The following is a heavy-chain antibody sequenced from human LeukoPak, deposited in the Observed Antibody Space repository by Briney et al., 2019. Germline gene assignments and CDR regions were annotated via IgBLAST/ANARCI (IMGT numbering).Heavy chain of an antibody. CDR1: GGSISSSNW. Sequence: SGTLSLTCAVSGGSISSSNWWSWVRQPPEKGLEWIGEIYHSGSTSYNPSLKSRVTISLDKSKNQFSLIVNSVTAADTAVYYCAGGHSYAWRYWGQGTLVTVSS. CDR3: AGGHSYAWRY. V-gene: IGHV4-4*02. J-gene: IGHJ4*02. D-gene: IGHD5-18*01. CDR2: IYHSGST.